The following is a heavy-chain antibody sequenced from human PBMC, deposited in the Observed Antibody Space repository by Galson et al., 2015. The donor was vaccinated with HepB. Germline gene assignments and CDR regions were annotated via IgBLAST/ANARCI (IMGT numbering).Heavy chain of an antibody. V-gene: IGHV3-23*01. CDR2: ITSNGGRT. D-gene: IGHD2-8*01. CDR3: AKDGIMVSNNPYQLHF. CDR1: GFTFSRYA. J-gene: IGHJ4*02. Sequence: SLRLSCAASGFTFSRYAMTWVRQAPGKGLEWISSITSNGGRTFYTNSLKVRFTISRDNSRNTVVLQLSSLRPEDTAVYYCAKDGIMVSNNPYQLHFWGQGTLVSVSS.